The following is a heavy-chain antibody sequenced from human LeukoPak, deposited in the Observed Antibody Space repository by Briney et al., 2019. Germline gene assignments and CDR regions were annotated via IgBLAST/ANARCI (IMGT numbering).Heavy chain of an antibody. D-gene: IGHD1-26*01. CDR1: GFTFSSYG. V-gene: IGHV3-23*01. J-gene: IGHJ3*02. CDR2: ISGSGGST. Sequence: GGSLRLSCAASGFTFSSYGMSWVRQAPGKGLEWVSAISGSGGSTYYADSVKGRFTISRDNSKNTLYLQMNSLRAEDTAVYYCAKDGGGSYWPLGNDAFDIWGQGTMVTVSS. CDR3: AKDGGGSYWPLGNDAFDI.